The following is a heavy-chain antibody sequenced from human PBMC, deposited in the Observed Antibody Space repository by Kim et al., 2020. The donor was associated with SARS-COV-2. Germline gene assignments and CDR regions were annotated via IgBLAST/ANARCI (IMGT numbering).Heavy chain of an antibody. V-gene: IGHV1-69*13. CDR3: ARGEDGYNAWDY. CDR2: IIPIFGTA. D-gene: IGHD5-12*01. CDR1: GGTFSSYA. Sequence: SVKVSCKASGGTFSSYAISWVRQAPGQGLEWMGGIIPIFGTANYAQKFQGRVTITADESTSTAYMELSSLRSEDTAVYYCARGEDGYNAWDYWGQGTLVTVSS. J-gene: IGHJ4*02.